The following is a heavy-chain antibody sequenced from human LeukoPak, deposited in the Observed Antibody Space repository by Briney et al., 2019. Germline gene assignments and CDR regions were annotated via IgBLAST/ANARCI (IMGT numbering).Heavy chain of an antibody. V-gene: IGHV1-46*01. J-gene: IGHJ6*03. D-gene: IGHD3-22*01. CDR2: INPSGGST. CDR1: GYTFTSYY. Sequence: ASVKVSCKASGYTFTSYYMHWVRQAPGQGLEWMGIINPSGGSTSYAQKFQGRVTMTRDTSISTAYMELSRLRSDDTAVYYCARDAYDSSGYYYYYYYMDVWGKGTTVTVSS. CDR3: ARDAYDSSGYYYYYYYMDV.